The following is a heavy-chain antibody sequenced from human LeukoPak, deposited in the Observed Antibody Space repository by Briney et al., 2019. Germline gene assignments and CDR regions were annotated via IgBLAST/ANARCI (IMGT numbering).Heavy chain of an antibody. V-gene: IGHV4-59*01. CDR2: IYHSGST. CDR1: GGSISSYY. Sequence: SETLSLTCNVSGGSISSYYWSWIRQPPGKGLEWIGHIYHSGSTNYNPSLKSRVTILVDTSKNQFSLKLRSLTAADTAVYYCARVSYHDFWSGYNNWFDPWGQGTLVIVSS. D-gene: IGHD3-3*01. CDR3: ARVSYHDFWSGYNNWFDP. J-gene: IGHJ5*02.